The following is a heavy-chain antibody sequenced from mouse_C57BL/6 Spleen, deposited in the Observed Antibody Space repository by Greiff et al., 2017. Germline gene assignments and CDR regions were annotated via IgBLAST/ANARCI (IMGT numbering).Heavy chain of an antibody. Sequence: EVQLQESGPGLVKPSQSLSLTCSVTGYSITSGYYWNWIRQFPGNKLEWMGYISYDGSNNYNPSLKNRISITRDTSKNQFFLKLNSVTTEDTATYYCARDRDWELFAYWGQGTLVTVSA. D-gene: IGHD4-1*01. CDR3: ARDRDWELFAY. J-gene: IGHJ3*01. CDR1: GYSITSGYY. V-gene: IGHV3-6*01. CDR2: ISYDGSN.